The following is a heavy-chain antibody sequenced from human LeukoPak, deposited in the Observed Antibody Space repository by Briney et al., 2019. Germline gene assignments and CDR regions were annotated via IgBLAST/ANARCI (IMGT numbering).Heavy chain of an antibody. V-gene: IGHV4-39*01. CDR3: ARSLGYCTDGVCYNRYYFDF. D-gene: IGHD2-8*01. J-gene: IGHJ4*02. CDR2: IYYSGST. Sequence: PWETLSLTCTVSGDSVSSSSHYWGWIRQPPGKGLEWIGRIYYSGSTYYNPSLKSRVTMSVDTSKNQFSLRLSSVTAADTAVYYCARSLGYCTDGVCYNRYYFDFWGQGTLVTVSS. CDR1: GDSVSSSSHY.